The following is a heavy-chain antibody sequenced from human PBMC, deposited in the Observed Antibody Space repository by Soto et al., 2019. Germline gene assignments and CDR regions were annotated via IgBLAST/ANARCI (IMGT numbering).Heavy chain of an antibody. D-gene: IGHD3-3*01. CDR1: GYTFSHYA. V-gene: IGHV1-3*01. CDR3: ARGVDYDYPDY. J-gene: IGHJ4*02. Sequence: QVHVVQSGPEVKKPGASVKVSCKTSGYTFSHYAIHWVRQAPGQGLEWMGWINAGNGNTEYSQKFQGRVTFTRDTSANNAYMEMTTLRSEDTAMYYCARGVDYDYPDYWGQGTLVTVSS. CDR2: INAGNGNT.